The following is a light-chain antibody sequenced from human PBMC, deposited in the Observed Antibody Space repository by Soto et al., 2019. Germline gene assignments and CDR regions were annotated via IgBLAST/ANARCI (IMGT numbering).Light chain of an antibody. CDR1: SSDVGGYNY. CDR3: LSYAGSYTRV. Sequence: QSVLTQPHSVSGSPGQPVTISCTGTSSDVGGYNYVSWYQQHPGKVPKLIIYDVNKRPSGVPDRFSGSKSGNTASLTITGLQAEDEADYYCLSYAGSYTRVFGGGTKLTVL. V-gene: IGLV2-11*01. J-gene: IGLJ3*02. CDR2: DVN.